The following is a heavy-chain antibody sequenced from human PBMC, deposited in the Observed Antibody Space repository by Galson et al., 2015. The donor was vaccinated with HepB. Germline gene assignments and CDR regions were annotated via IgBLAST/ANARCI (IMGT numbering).Heavy chain of an antibody. Sequence: SLRLSCAASGFTFSDYYMSWIRQAPGKGLEWVSYISSSGSTIYYADSVKGRFTISRDNAKNSLYLQMNSLRAEDTAVYYCASNYDFWSGETYFDYWGQGTLVTVSS. CDR2: ISSSGSTI. D-gene: IGHD3-3*01. J-gene: IGHJ4*02. CDR3: ASNYDFWSGETYFDY. CDR1: GFTFSDYY. V-gene: IGHV3-11*01.